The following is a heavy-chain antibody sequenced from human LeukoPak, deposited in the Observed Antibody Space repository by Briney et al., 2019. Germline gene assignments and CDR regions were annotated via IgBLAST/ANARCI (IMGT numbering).Heavy chain of an antibody. CDR3: ARDLSGWELQEY. V-gene: IGHV3-7*01. Sequence: PGGSLRLSCAASGFTFSSYWMSWVRQAPGKELEWVANIKQDGSEKYYVDSVKGRFTISGDNAKNSLYLQMNSLRAEDTAVYYCARDLSGWELQEYWGQGTLVTVSS. CDR2: IKQDGSEK. J-gene: IGHJ4*02. D-gene: IGHD1-26*01. CDR1: GFTFSSYW.